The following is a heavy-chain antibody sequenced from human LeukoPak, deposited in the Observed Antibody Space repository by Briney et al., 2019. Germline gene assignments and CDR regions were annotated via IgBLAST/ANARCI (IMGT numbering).Heavy chain of an antibody. CDR1: GGSISSHY. D-gene: IGHD3-3*01. Sequence: SETLSLTCTVPGGSISSHYWSWIRQPPGKGLEWIGYIYYSGSTNYNPSLKSRVTISVDTSKNQFSLKLSSVTAADTAVYYCARDGAPSLYDFWSGPFDPWGQGTLVTVSS. CDR2: IYYSGST. CDR3: ARDGAPSLYDFWSGPFDP. J-gene: IGHJ5*02. V-gene: IGHV4-59*11.